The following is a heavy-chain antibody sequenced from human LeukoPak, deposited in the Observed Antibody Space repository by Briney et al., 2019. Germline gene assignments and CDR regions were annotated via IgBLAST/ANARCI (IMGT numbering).Heavy chain of an antibody. V-gene: IGHV3-74*01. CDR3: ARVVDTRFDY. CDR1: GFTFSSYW. J-gene: IGHJ4*02. D-gene: IGHD5-18*01. Sequence: GGSLRLSCAASGFTFSSYWMHWVRQAPGKGLVWVSRIKSDGSTKTYAESVKGRFTISRDNDQNTLYLQMNSLRAEDTAVYYCARVVDTRFDYWGQGTLVTVSS. CDR2: IKSDGSTK.